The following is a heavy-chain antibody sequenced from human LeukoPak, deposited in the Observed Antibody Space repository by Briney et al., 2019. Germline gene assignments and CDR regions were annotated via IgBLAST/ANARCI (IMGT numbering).Heavy chain of an antibody. V-gene: IGHV4-59*08. J-gene: IGHJ4*02. CDR1: GGSISSYY. CDR3: ARRVAATSFRDY. Sequence: SETLSLTCTVSGGSISSYYWSWIRQPPGKGLEWIGNIYHSGSTYYDPSLKSRVTISLDTSKNQFSLKLSSVTAADTAVYYCARRVAATSFRDYWGQGTLVTVSS. D-gene: IGHD6-19*01. CDR2: IYHSGST.